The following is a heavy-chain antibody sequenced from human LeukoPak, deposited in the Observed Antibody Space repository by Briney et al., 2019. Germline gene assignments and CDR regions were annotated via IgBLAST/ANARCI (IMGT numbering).Heavy chain of an antibody. V-gene: IGHV4-61*02. CDR2: IYANGRP. CDR1: GGSINSDDHF. D-gene: IGHD5-12*01. CDR3: ARTSGYESVDNDYDRRSDY. J-gene: IGHJ4*02. Sequence: SETLSLTCTVSGGSINSDDHFWTWIRQPAGEGLEWIGRIYANGRPDYSPSLKRRVTISLDTSKNQFSLTLNFLTAADTAVYFCARTSGYESVDNDYDRRSDYWGQGTLVTVSS.